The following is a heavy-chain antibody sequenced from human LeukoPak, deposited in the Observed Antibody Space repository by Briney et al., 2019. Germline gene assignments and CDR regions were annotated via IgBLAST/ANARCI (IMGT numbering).Heavy chain of an antibody. D-gene: IGHD3-16*01. J-gene: IGHJ4*02. V-gene: IGHV3-72*01. CDR1: GFTLSDYY. CDR2: SRNKANSYTT. CDR3: ARKGGPGLIDY. Sequence: PGGSLRLSCAASGFTLSDYYMDWVRQAPGTGLEWVGRSRNKANSYTTEYAASVKDRFIISRDDSKNSLYLQMNSPKTEDTAVYYCARKGGPGLIDYWGQGTLVTVSS.